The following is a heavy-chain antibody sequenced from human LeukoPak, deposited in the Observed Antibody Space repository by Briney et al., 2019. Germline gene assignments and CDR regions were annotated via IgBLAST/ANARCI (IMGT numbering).Heavy chain of an antibody. CDR3: SRESGAFSPFGY. V-gene: IGHV4-4*02. CDR2: ISLTGRT. J-gene: IGHJ4*02. Sequence: SETLSLTCGVSGGSISSTNWWSWVRQPPGQGLEWIGEISLTGRTNYNPSFNGRVTISLDESRNQLSLDLTSVTAADTAIYYGSRESGAFSPFGYWGQGTLVIVPP. CDR1: GGSISSTNW. D-gene: IGHD1-26*01.